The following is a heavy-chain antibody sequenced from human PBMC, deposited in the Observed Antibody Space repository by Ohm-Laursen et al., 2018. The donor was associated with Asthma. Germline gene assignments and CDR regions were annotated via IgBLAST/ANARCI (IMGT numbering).Heavy chain of an antibody. D-gene: IGHD3-3*01. CDR3: AATIFGALGWFDL. CDR2: IYHSGST. V-gene: IGHV4-30-2*01. CDR1: GGSISSGGYS. Sequence: TLSLTCTVSGGSISSGGYSWSWIRQPPGKGLEWIGYIYHSGSTYYNPSLKSRVTISVDRSKNQFSLKLSSVTAADTAVYYCAATIFGALGWFDLWGQGTLVTVSS. J-gene: IGHJ5*02.